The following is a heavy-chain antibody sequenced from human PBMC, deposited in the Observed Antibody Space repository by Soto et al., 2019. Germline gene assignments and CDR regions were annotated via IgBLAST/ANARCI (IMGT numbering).Heavy chain of an antibody. J-gene: IGHJ6*02. CDR1: GGTFSSYA. Sequence: SVKVSCKASGGTFSSYAISWVRQAPGQGLEWMGGIIPIFGTANYAQKFQGRVTITADKSTSTAYMELSSLRSEDTAVYYCARGPYEFIDCSPYYYGMDVWGQGTTVTVSS. D-gene: IGHD2-21*01. CDR3: ARGPYEFIDCSPYYYGMDV. CDR2: IIPIFGTA. V-gene: IGHV1-69*06.